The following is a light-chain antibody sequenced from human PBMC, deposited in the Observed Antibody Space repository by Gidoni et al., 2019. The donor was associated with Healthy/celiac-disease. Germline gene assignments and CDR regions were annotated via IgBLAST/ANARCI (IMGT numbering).Light chain of an antibody. CDR3: QQYNNWPPWT. J-gene: IGKJ1*01. CDR2: GAS. CDR1: QSVRSH. V-gene: IGKV3-15*01. Sequence: EIVMTQSPATLSVSPGERATLSCRASQSVRSHLAWYQQKPGQAPSLLIYGASTRATRIPARFSGIGSGTEFTITISSLQSEDFAVYYCQQYNNWPPWTFGQGTKVEIK.